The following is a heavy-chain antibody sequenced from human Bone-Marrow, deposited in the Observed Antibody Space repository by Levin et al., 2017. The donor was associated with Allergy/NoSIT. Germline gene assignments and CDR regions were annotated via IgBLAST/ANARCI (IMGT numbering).Heavy chain of an antibody. J-gene: IGHJ3*01. CDR2: IRQDGGAR. D-gene: IGHD2-15*01. V-gene: IGHV3-7*01. CDR3: ARGPTLQLPFDL. CDR1: GFTFSNYC. Sequence: GESLKISCAASGFTFSNYCMGWVRQAPGKGLEWLAIIRQDGGARYYMDSVKGRFTISRDSAKTSAYLQMASLRVEDTAVYYCARGPTLQLPFDLWGQGTMVTVSS.